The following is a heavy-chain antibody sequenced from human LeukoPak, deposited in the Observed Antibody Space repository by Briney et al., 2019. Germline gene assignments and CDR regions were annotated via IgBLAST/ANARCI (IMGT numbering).Heavy chain of an antibody. Sequence: SETLSLTCTVSGGSISNSNYCWGWIHQPPGKGLEWIGSISYSGSTYYNPSLKSRVTISVDTSKNQFSLKLSSVTAADTAVYYCARRYSYSSLPDYWGPGTLVTVSS. D-gene: IGHD6-19*01. CDR2: ISYSGST. CDR3: ARRYSYSSLPDY. CDR1: GGSISNSNYC. V-gene: IGHV4-39*01. J-gene: IGHJ4*02.